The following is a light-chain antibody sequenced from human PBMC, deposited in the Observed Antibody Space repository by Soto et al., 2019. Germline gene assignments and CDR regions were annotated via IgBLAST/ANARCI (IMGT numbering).Light chain of an antibody. J-gene: IGKJ5*01. Sequence: IQLTQYPSSLSASVGDRVTITCRASQGINTFLAWYQQKAGKASKLLIYAASTLQSGVPSRFSGSGSGTDFTLTISSLQSEDFATYYCQQLNSYPITFGQGTRLEIK. CDR3: QQLNSYPIT. CDR2: AAS. V-gene: IGKV1-9*01. CDR1: QGINTF.